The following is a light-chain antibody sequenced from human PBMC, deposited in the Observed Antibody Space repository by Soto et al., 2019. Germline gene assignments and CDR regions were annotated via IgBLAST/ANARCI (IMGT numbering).Light chain of an antibody. J-gene: IGKJ2*01. Sequence: DIVMTQSPDSLAVSLGERATINCKSTQSCLHTSNNKNYLAWYQQKPGQPPKLLIYWASTRDSGVPDRFTGSGSGTDFTLTISSLQAEDVAVYYCQQYYTSPYTFGQGTKLEIK. CDR1: QSCLHTSNNKNY. V-gene: IGKV4-1*01. CDR3: QQYYTSPYT. CDR2: WAS.